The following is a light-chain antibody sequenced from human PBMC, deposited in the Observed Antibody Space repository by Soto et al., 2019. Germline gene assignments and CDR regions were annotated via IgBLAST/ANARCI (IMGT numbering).Light chain of an antibody. V-gene: IGKV2-28*01. Sequence: DIVMTQSPLSLPVTPGEPASISCRSSQSLLHSNGYNYLDWYLQKPGQSPQLLIYLGSNRASGVPDRFSGSGSGTDVTVKISRVEAEDVGVYYCMQALQTPYTFGQGTKLEIK. CDR2: LGS. J-gene: IGKJ2*01. CDR1: QSLLHSNGYNY. CDR3: MQALQTPYT.